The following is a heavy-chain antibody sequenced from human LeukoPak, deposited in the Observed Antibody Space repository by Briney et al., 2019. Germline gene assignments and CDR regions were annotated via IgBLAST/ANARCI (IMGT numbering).Heavy chain of an antibody. J-gene: IGHJ4*02. CDR2: IYYSGST. Sequence: SETLSLTCTVSGGSISSSSYYWGWIRQPPGKGLEWIGSIYYSGSTYYNPSLKSRVTISVDTSKNQFSLKLSSVTAADTAVYYCAREVPAAMWVDYWGQGTLVTVSS. CDR1: GGSISSSSYY. V-gene: IGHV4-39*02. CDR3: AREVPAAMWVDY. D-gene: IGHD2-2*01.